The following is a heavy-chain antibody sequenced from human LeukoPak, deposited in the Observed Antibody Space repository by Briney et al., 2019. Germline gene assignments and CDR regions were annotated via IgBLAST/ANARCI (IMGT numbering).Heavy chain of an antibody. CDR3: AKDRSSSRGKDFDY. CDR2: ISGSGGSI. D-gene: IGHD6-6*01. J-gene: IGHJ4*02. CDR1: GFTFSSYA. Sequence: GGSLRLSCAASGFTFSSYAMSWVRQAPGRGLEWVSTISGSGGSIYYADSVKGRFTISRDYSKNTLYLEMNSLRAEDTAIYYCAKDRSSSRGKDFDYWGQGTLVTVSS. V-gene: IGHV3-23*01.